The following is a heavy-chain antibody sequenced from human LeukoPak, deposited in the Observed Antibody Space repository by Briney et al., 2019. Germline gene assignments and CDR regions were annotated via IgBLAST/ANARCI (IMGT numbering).Heavy chain of an antibody. CDR2: IYYSGST. CDR1: GGSISSGGYY. CDR3: ARVKNQLLYYDFWSGYYEDQVNWFDP. Sequence: ASQTLSLTCTVSGGSISSGGYYWSWIRQHPGKGLEWIGYIYYSGSTYYNPSLKSRVTISVDTSKNQFSLKLSSVTAADTAVYYCARVKNQLLYYDFWSGYYEDQVNWFDPWGQGTLVTVSS. V-gene: IGHV4-31*03. D-gene: IGHD3-3*01. J-gene: IGHJ5*02.